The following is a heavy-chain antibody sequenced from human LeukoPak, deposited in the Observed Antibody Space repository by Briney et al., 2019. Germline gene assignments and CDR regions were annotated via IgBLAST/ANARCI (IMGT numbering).Heavy chain of an antibody. Sequence: SETLSLTCTVSGGSISSYYWSWIRQPPGKGLEWIGYIYYSGSTNYNPSLKSRVTISVDTSKNQFSLKLSSVTAADTAVYYCARPLRFPRREINPWGQGTLVTVSS. V-gene: IGHV4-59*08. D-gene: IGHD3-3*01. J-gene: IGHJ5*02. CDR3: ARPLRFPRREINP. CDR1: GGSISSYY. CDR2: IYYSGST.